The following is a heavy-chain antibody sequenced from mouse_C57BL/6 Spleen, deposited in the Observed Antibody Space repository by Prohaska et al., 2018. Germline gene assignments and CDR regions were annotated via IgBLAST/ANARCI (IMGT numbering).Heavy chain of an antibody. D-gene: IGHD2-4*01. CDR3: ARSGDYDVDAMDY. CDR1: GYTFTSYW. J-gene: IGHJ4*01. V-gene: IGHV1-72*01. CDR2: IDPNSGGS. Sequence: QVQLQQSGAELVRPGASVTLSCKASGYTFTSYWMHWVQQRAGGGFEWSGRIDPNSGGSKYNKKIKRKATLTVDKHSSTAYMQVSSLTSEDAAVYYCARSGDYDVDAMDYWGQGTSVTVSS.